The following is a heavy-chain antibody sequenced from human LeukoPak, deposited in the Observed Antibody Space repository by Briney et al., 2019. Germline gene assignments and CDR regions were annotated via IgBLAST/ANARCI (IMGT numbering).Heavy chain of an antibody. D-gene: IGHD1-26*01. CDR1: GYTFTSYG. Sequence: GASVKVSCKASGYTFTSYGISWVGQAAGQGVEWRGWISAYNGNKNYAQKLQGRVTITTNTSTSTVYIELSSLRSDDTAVYYCARWRELVVDAFDIWGQGTMVTVSS. CDR3: ARWRELVVDAFDI. CDR2: ISAYNGNK. J-gene: IGHJ3*02. V-gene: IGHV1-18*01.